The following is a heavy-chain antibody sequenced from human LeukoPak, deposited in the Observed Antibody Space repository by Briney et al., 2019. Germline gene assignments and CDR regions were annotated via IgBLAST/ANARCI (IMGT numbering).Heavy chain of an antibody. J-gene: IGHJ4*02. CDR1: GVSMSAYQ. V-gene: IGHV4-4*09. CDR3: ATSNDAKIAPFDH. Sequence: SETLSLTCTVSGVSMSAYQWSWVRQSPEKGLEWIGCINTKGETSYNPSLKSRVTTSVDTSKSQFSLRLTSVTAPDTAVYYCATSNDAKIAPFDHWGQGAPVTVSS. D-gene: IGHD2-21*01. CDR2: INTKGET.